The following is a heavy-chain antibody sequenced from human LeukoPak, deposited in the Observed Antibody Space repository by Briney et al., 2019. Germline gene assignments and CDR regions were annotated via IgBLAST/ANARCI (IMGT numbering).Heavy chain of an antibody. CDR3: AKDRVVSREPAAFDV. D-gene: IGHD2-15*01. Sequence: PGGSLRLSCAASGFTFSSYGMHWVRQAPGKGLEWVAFIRYDGSNKYYADSVKGRFTISRDNSKNTVHLQMNSLRAEGTAVYYCAKDRVVSREPAAFDVWGQGIMVTVSS. CDR2: IRYDGSNK. J-gene: IGHJ3*01. V-gene: IGHV3-30*02. CDR1: GFTFSSYG.